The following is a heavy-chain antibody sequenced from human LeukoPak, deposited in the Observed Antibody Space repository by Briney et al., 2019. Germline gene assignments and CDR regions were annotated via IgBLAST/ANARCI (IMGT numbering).Heavy chain of an antibody. J-gene: IGHJ4*02. CDR3: ARGYSTSGDY. V-gene: IGHV3-21*01. CDR1: GFTFSSHW. Sequence: GGSLRLSCAASGFTFSSHWMSWVRQAPGKGLEWVSSISSSSSYIYYADSVKGRFTISRDNAKNSLYLQMNSLRAEDTAVYYCARGYSTSGDYWGQGTLVTVSS. D-gene: IGHD3-10*01. CDR2: ISSSSSYI.